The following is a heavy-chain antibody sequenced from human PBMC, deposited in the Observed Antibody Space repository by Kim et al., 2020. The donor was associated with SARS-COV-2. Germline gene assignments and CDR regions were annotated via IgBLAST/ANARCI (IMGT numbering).Heavy chain of an antibody. Sequence: SVKVSCKASGGTFSSYAISWVRQAPGQGLEWMGRIIPILGIANYAQKFQGRVTITADKSTSTAYMELSSLRSEDTAVYYCARSLTRLYYGSGSYPFGGGMDVWGQGNTVTVPS. CDR2: IIPILGIA. D-gene: IGHD3-10*01. CDR1: GGTFSSYA. CDR3: ARSLTRLYYGSGSYPFGGGMDV. J-gene: IGHJ6*02. V-gene: IGHV1-69*04.